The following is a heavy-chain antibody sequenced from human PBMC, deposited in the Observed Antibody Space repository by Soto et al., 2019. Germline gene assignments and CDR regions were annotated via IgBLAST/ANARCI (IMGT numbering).Heavy chain of an antibody. CDR2: IYWDDDK. CDR3: AHRQRTVVVGAPFDL. J-gene: IGHJ4*02. CDR1: GVSLSTSGEG. V-gene: IGHV2-5*02. D-gene: IGHD2-15*01. Sequence: QITLRESGPTLVQPTQTLTLTCTLSGVSLSTSGEGVGWIRQPPGKALEWLALIYWDDDKRFSPSLKSRLAITRDISKNQVVMTMTDKAPEDTAIYYCAHRQRTVVVGAPFDLWGQGSQVTVSS.